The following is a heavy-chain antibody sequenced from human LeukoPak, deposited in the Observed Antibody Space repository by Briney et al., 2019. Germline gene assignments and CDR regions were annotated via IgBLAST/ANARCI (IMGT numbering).Heavy chain of an antibody. J-gene: IGHJ6*03. CDR3: ARGGSGSSPLMRGYYYYYYIDV. V-gene: IGHV3-7*01. CDR1: GFTFSSYW. CDR2: IKQDGSEK. Sequence: PGGSLRLSCAASGFTFSSYWMSWVRQAPGKGLEWVANIKQDGSEKYYVDSVKGRFTISRDNAKNSLYLQMNSLRAEDTAVYYCARGGSGSSPLMRGYYYYYYIDVWGKGTTVTISS. D-gene: IGHD3-10*01.